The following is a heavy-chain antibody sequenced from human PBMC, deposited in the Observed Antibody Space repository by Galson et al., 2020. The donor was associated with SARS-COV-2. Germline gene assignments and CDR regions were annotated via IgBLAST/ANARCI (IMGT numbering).Heavy chain of an antibody. CDR3: AGGTMVRGFFVCISCMDV. D-gene: IGHD3-10*01. V-gene: IGHV3-30*03. CDR1: GSIFNMNG. CDR2: ITYEGNNT. Sequence: GGSLRLSCAASGSIFNMNGMHWVRQAPGKGREFVAAITYEGNNTYYAPSVKGRYTNPRDNPKNTLYLQMNSLRPEDTAVFYCAGGTMVRGFFVCISCMDVWGVGGMVTMSS. J-gene: IGHJ6*04.